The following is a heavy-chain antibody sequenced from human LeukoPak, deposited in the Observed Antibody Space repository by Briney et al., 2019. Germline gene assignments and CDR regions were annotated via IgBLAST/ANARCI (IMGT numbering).Heavy chain of an antibody. CDR1: GGSISSSSYY. V-gene: IGHV4-39*01. D-gene: IGHD2-21*01. J-gene: IGHJ4*02. CDR3: ARHAHSYCVPHY. CDR2: IYYSGST. Sequence: SETLSLTCTVSGGSISSSSYYWGWIRQPPGKGLEWIGSIYYSGSTYYNPSLKSRVTMSVDTSKNQFSLKLSSVTAADTAVYYCARHAHSYCVPHYWGQGTLVTVSS.